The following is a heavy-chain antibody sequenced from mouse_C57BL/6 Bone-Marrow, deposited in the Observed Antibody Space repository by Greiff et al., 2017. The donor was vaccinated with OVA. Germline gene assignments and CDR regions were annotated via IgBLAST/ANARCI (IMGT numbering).Heavy chain of an antibody. CDR3: ARAGDYDYDVVGCLSY. CDR1: GYTFTSYW. CDR2: IDPNSGGT. Sequence: QVQLQQPGAELVKPGASVKLSCKASGYTFTSYWMHWVKQRPGRGLEWIGRIDPNSGGTKYNEKFKSKATLTVDKPSSTAYMPLSSLTSEDSAVYYCARAGDYDYDVVGCLSYWGQGTLVTVSA. D-gene: IGHD2-4*01. V-gene: IGHV1-72*01. J-gene: IGHJ3*01.